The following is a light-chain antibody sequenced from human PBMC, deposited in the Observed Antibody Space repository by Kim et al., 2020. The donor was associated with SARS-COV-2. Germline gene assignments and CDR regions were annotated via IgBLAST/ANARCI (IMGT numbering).Light chain of an antibody. V-gene: IGKV1-5*03. J-gene: IGKJ1*01. CDR2: KAS. CDR3: QQYKSYPWT. Sequence: ASVGDRVSSTCRASQSISSWLAWYQQKPGKAPKLLIHKASTLEGAVPSRFSGSESGTEFTLTISSLQPDDFATYYCQQYKSYPWTFGHGTKVDIK. CDR1: QSISSW.